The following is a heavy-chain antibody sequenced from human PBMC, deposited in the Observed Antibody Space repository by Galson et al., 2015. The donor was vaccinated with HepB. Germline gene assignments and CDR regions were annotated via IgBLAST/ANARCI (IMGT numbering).Heavy chain of an antibody. D-gene: IGHD3-22*01. J-gene: IGHJ3*02. CDR3: ARGRGITMIVGHTEDAFDI. V-gene: IGHV1-2*02. Sequence: SVKVSCKASGYTFTGYYMHWVRQAPGQGLEWMGWINPNSGGTNYAQKFQGRVTMTRDTSISTAYMELSRLRSDDTAVYYCARGRGITMIVGHTEDAFDIWGQGTTVTVSS. CDR2: INPNSGGT. CDR1: GYTFTGYY.